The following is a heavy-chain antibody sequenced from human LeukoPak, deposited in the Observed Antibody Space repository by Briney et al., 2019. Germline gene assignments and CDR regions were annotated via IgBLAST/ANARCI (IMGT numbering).Heavy chain of an antibody. V-gene: IGHV1-2*02. CDR2: IDTNSGDT. CDR1: GYTFNAYY. J-gene: IGHJ4*02. D-gene: IGHD2-15*01. CDR3: ASEAFCAGGSCYLHRVAS. Sequence: ASVKVSCKASGYTFNAYYMHWVRQATGQGLEWMGWIDTNSGDTNYEQKFQGRVTITRDTSIGTAYMELSSLISDDTAVYYGASEAFCAGGSCYLHRVASWGPGTLVTVSS.